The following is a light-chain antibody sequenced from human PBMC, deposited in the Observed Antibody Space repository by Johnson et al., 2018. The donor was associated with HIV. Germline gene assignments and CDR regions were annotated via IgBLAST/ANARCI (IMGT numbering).Light chain of an antibody. Sequence: QSVLTQPPSVSAAPGQKVTISCSGSSSNIGNNYVSWYQQLPGTAPKLLIYDNNKRPSGIPDRFSGSKSGTSATLGITGLQTGDEADYYCGTWDSSLSAGGDFGTGTKVNVL. J-gene: IGLJ1*01. CDR1: SSNIGNNY. CDR3: GTWDSSLSAGGD. CDR2: DNN. V-gene: IGLV1-51*01.